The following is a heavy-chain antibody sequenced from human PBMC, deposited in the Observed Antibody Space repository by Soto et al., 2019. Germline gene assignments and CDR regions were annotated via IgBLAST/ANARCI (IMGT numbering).Heavy chain of an antibody. J-gene: IGHJ4*02. Sequence: GGSLRLSCAASGFTFSSYSMNWVRQAPGKGLEWVSYISSSSTIYYADSVKGRFTISRDNAKNSLYLQMNSLRDEDTAVYYCARGRYNWIFDYWGQGTLVTVSS. V-gene: IGHV3-48*02. CDR2: ISSSSTI. CDR1: GFTFSSYS. CDR3: ARGRYNWIFDY. D-gene: IGHD1-20*01.